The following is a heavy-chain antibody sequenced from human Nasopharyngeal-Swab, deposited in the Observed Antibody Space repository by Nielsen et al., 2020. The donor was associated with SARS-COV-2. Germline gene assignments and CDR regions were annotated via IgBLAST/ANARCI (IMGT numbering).Heavy chain of an antibody. CDR3: ARAETGYSYGYPFDY. J-gene: IGHJ4*02. CDR1: GFTFSSYG. Sequence: GGSLRLSCAASGFTFSSYGMHWVRQAPGQGLEWVAVIWYDGSNKYYADSVKGRFTISRDNSKNTLYLQMNSLGAEDTAVYYCARAETGYSYGYPFDYWGQGTLVTVSS. CDR2: IWYDGSNK. V-gene: IGHV3-33*08. D-gene: IGHD5-18*01.